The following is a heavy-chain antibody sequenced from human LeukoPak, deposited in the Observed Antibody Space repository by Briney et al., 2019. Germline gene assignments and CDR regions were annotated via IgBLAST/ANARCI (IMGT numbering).Heavy chain of an antibody. J-gene: IGHJ4*02. CDR3: AKSSLGYCSGGSCYFDY. CDR1: GFTFTRYD. D-gene: IGHD2-15*01. CDR2: ISYDGSNK. Sequence: GGSLRLSCAASGFTFTRYDMHWVRQAPGKGLEWVAVISYDGSNKYYADSVKGRFTISRDNSKNTLYLQMNSLRAEDTAVYYCAKSSLGYCSGGSCYFDYWGQGTLVTVSS. V-gene: IGHV3-30*18.